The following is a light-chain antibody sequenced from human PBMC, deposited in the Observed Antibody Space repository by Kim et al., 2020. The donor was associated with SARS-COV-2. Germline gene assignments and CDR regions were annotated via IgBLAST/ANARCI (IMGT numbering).Light chain of an antibody. J-gene: IGLJ1*01. CDR1: SSDIGSNY. Sequence: QRVTSSCSGSSSDIGSNYVYWYQQLPGPAPQLLIYRNNQRPSGVPDRFSGSKSGTSPSLAISGLRSEDEADYFCAAWDDSLSGSSVFGTGTKVTVL. CDR2: RNN. CDR3: AAWDDSLSGSSV. V-gene: IGLV1-47*01.